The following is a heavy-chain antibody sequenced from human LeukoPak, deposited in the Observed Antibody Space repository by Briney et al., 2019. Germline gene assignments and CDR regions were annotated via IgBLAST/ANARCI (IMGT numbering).Heavy chain of an antibody. V-gene: IGHV3-74*01. Sequence: GGSLRLSCAASGFTFSDYWMSWVRQAPGKGLVWVSRIKSDGSSTFYADSVKGRFTTSRDNAKNTLYLQMNSLRAEDTAVYYCAALLRDYWGQGTLVTVSS. J-gene: IGHJ4*02. CDR2: IKSDGSST. CDR1: GFTFSDYW. CDR3: AALLRDY.